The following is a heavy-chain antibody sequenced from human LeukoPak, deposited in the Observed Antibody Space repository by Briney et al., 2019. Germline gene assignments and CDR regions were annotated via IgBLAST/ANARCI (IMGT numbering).Heavy chain of an antibody. Sequence: GGSLRLSCAASGFTFSSYVMHWVRQAPGKGLVWVARLSSDESFTSYADSVKGRFTISRDNSKNTLYLQMNSLRAEDTAVYYCAKADDDSPGYTNYFDYWGQGTLVTVSS. V-gene: IGHV3-74*01. D-gene: IGHD3-22*01. J-gene: IGHJ4*02. CDR3: AKADDDSPGYTNYFDY. CDR1: GFTFSSYV. CDR2: LSSDESFT.